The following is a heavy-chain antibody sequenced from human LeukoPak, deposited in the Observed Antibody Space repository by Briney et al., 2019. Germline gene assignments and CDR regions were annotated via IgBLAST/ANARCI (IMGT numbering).Heavy chain of an antibody. CDR1: GGSISSSNW. Sequence: PSGTLSLTCAISGGSISSSNWWSWVRQPPGKGLEWIGEIYHSGGTNYNPSLKSPVTISVDKSKNQSSLKLSSVTAADTAVYYCARFAITMVRGVTLYYYYGMDVWGQGTTVTVSS. CDR2: IYHSGGT. J-gene: IGHJ6*02. D-gene: IGHD3-10*01. V-gene: IGHV4-4*02. CDR3: ARFAITMVRGVTLYYYYGMDV.